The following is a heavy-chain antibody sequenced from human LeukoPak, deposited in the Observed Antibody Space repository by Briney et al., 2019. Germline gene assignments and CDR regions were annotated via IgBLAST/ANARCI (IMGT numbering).Heavy chain of an antibody. Sequence: ASVKISCKGSGYSFTSYWIAWVRQMPEKGLEWMGIIYPRDSDIRYNPPFQGQVTISADKSISTAYLQWSSLKASDTAMYYCARMIGLGEVSPYFDYWGQGTLVTVSS. CDR1: GYSFTSYW. CDR3: ARMIGLGEVSPYFDY. J-gene: IGHJ4*02. CDR2: IYPRDSDI. V-gene: IGHV5-51*01. D-gene: IGHD3-16*02.